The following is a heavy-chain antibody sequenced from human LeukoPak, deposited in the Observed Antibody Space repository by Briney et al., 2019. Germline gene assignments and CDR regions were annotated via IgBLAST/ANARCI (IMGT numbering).Heavy chain of an antibody. J-gene: IGHJ4*02. CDR2: ISSSGCTI. Sequence: GGSLRLSCAASRFPFSTSSMNWVRQAPGKGLEWVSYISSSGCTIYYADSVKGRFTISRDNAKNSLYLQMNSLRAEDTAVYYCAGNRILTGYYLFDYWGQGTLVTVSS. V-gene: IGHV3-48*04. CDR1: RFPFSTSS. D-gene: IGHD3-9*01. CDR3: AGNRILTGYYLFDY.